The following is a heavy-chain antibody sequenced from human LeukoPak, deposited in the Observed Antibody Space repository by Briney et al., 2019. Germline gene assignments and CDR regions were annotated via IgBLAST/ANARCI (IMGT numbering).Heavy chain of an antibody. CDR3: ARHTLVGARNAFDI. D-gene: IGHD1-26*01. V-gene: IGHV4-59*08. CDR2: MYYSGNT. CDR1: GGSISSYY. J-gene: IGHJ3*02. Sequence: SETLSLTCNVSGGSISSYYWSWIRQPPGKGLEWIGYMYYSGNTNYNPSLKSRVTTSVDSSKNQFSLKLSSVTAADTAVYYCARHTLVGARNAFDIWGQGTVVTVSS.